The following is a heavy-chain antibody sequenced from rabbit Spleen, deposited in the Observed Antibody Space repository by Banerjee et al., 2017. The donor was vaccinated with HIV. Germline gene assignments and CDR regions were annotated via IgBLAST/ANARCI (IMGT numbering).Heavy chain of an antibody. CDR3: ARDLDDVIGWNFDL. V-gene: IGHV1S40*01. J-gene: IGHJ4*01. Sequence: HSLEESGGDLVKPWAFLTLTCKASGFSFSSFDYICWLRLAPGKGLEWISCIAGSSSGFTYSATWATGRFTISKTSSTTVTLQMTSLTAADTATYFCARDLDDVIGWNFDLWGQGTLVTVS. CDR1: GFSFSSFDY. CDR2: IAGSSSGFT. D-gene: IGHD4-1*01.